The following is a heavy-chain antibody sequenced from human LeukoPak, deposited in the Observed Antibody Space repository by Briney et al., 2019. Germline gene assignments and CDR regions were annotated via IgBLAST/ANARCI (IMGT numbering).Heavy chain of an antibody. D-gene: IGHD1-26*01. CDR1: GYTFTGYY. J-gene: IGHJ5*02. V-gene: IGHV1-2*02. CDR3: VREATWFAP. Sequence: ASVKVSCKASGYTFTGYYIHWVRQAPGQGLEWMGWINPNSGGTNYAQKFQGRVTMTRDTSISTAYMELSGLRSDDTAVYYCVREATWFAPWGQGTLVTVSS. CDR2: INPNSGGT.